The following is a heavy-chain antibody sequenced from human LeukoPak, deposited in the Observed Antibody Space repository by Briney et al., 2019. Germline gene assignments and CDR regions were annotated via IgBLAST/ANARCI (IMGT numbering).Heavy chain of an antibody. CDR3: ARRGYRSGANAFDI. V-gene: IGHV5-51*01. J-gene: IGHJ3*02. CDR1: GYSFSTYW. CDR2: IYPGDSDT. Sequence: GESLKISCKGSGYSFSTYWIGWVRQMPATGLEWMGIIYPGDSDTRYSPSFQGQVTISADKSISTAYLQWSSLKASDTAMYYCARRGYRSGANAFDIWGQGTMVTVSS. D-gene: IGHD6-19*01.